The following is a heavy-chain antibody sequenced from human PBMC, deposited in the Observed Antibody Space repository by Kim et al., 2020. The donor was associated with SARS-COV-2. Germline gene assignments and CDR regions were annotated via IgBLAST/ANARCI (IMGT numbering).Heavy chain of an antibody. CDR3: ARDGPARNDYDSSGPFDC. J-gene: IGHJ4*02. V-gene: IGHV3-11*05. Sequence: KGRFTISRDNAKNTLYLQMNSLRAEDTAVYYCARDGPARNDYDSSGPFDCWGQGTLVTVSS. D-gene: IGHD3-22*01.